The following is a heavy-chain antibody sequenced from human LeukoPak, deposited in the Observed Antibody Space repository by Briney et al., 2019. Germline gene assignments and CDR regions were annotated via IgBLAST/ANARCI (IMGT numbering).Heavy chain of an antibody. Sequence: SETLSLTCTVSGGSISSYYWSWIRQPPGKGLEWIGYIYYSGSTNHNPSLKSRVTISVDTSKNQFSLKLSSVTAADTAVYYCARGRGIVGATTDYYLDYWGQGTLVTVSS. D-gene: IGHD1-26*01. J-gene: IGHJ4*02. CDR3: ARGRGIVGATTDYYLDY. CDR2: IYYSGST. V-gene: IGHV4-59*01. CDR1: GGSISSYY.